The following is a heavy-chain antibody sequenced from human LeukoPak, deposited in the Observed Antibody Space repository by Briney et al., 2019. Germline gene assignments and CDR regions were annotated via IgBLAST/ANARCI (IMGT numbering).Heavy chain of an antibody. CDR3: ARGLYYGSGSYTLDS. V-gene: IGHV1-2*06. J-gene: IGHJ4*02. CDR1: GYTFTGYY. CDR2: INPNSGGT. Sequence: ASVKVSCKASGYTFTGYYMHWVRQAPGQGLEWMGRINPNSGGTNYAQKFQGRVTTTRDTSISTAYMELRRLRSDDTAVYYCARGLYYGSGSYTLDSWGQGTLVTVSS. D-gene: IGHD3-10*01.